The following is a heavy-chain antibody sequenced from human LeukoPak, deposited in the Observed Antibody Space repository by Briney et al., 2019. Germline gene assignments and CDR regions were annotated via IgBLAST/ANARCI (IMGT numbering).Heavy chain of an antibody. CDR2: IKPNSGGT. D-gene: IGHD5-18*01. CDR3: ARGTAVDSAMVN. J-gene: IGHJ4*02. V-gene: IGHV1-2*02. Sequence: SVKVYCKASRDTFSGYSLHWVPQAPGQQVYWLGSIKPNSGGTIYAQQFQGRVTMTRDTSISTAYMELSSLTSEDTAVYYCARGTAVDSAMVNWGQGTLVTVSS. CDR1: RDTFSGYS.